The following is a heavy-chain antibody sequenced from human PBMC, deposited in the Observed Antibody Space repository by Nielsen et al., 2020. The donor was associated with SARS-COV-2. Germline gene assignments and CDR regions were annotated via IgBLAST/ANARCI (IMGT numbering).Heavy chain of an antibody. J-gene: IGHJ4*02. CDR1: GFTFDDYA. V-gene: IGHV3-9*01. CDR3: AKAGYYGDYFDS. D-gene: IGHD3-10*01. CDR2: ITWNSGRI. Sequence: SLKISCAASGFTFDDYAMHWVRQAPGKGLEWVSGITWNSGRIDYADSVKGRFTISRDNAKNSLYLQMNSLRAEDTAFYYCAKAGYYGDYFDSWGQGTFVTVSS.